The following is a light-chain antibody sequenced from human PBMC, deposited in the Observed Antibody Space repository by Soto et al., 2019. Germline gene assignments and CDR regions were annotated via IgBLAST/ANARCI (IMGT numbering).Light chain of an antibody. CDR1: SSDIGASNY. CDR3: TSYTSSTTWV. V-gene: IGLV2-14*01. CDR2: EVS. J-gene: IGLJ3*02. Sequence: QSVLTQPASVSGSPGQSITVSCTGTSSDIGASNYVSWYQQHPGKAPKLIISEVSNRPSGVSNRFSGSKSGSTASLTISGLQAEDEPDYYCTSYTSSTTWVFGGGTQLTVL.